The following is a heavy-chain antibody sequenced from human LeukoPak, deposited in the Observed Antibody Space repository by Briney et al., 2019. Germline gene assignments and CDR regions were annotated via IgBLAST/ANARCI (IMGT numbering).Heavy chain of an antibody. Sequence: PGGSLRLSCAASGFTFSSYTMDWVRQAPGKGLEWVAYISTSSRTIYYADSVKGRFTISRDDAKNSLPLHMDSLRAEDAAVYYCARGRRDYSNYEGTLEYWGQGTLVTVSS. CDR1: GFTFSSYT. CDR2: ISTSSRTI. V-gene: IGHV3-48*01. CDR3: ARGRRDYSNYEGTLEY. D-gene: IGHD4-11*01. J-gene: IGHJ4*02.